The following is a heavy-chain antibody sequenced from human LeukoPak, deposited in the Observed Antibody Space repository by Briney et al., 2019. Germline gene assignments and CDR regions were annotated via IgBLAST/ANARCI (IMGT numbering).Heavy chain of an antibody. Sequence: PGGSLRLSCAASGFTFSSYEVNGAPQAPGRGREWVSYISSSGSTIYYADSVKGRFTISRDNAKNSLYLQMNSLRAEDTAVYYCAELGITMIGGVWGKGTTVTISS. V-gene: IGHV3-48*03. D-gene: IGHD3-10*02. CDR1: GFTFSSYE. CDR3: AELGITMIGGV. CDR2: ISSSGSTI. J-gene: IGHJ6*04.